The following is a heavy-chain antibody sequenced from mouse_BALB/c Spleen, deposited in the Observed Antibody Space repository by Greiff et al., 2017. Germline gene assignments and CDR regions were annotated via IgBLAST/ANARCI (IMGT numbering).Heavy chain of an antibody. CDR3: AHGSQGWYFDV. J-gene: IGHJ1*01. D-gene: IGHD2-2*01. CDR1: GFNIKDTY. CDR2: IDPANGNT. Sequence: EVQLQQSGAELVKPGASVKLSCTASGFNIKDTYMHWVKQRPEQGLEWIGRIDPANGNTKYDPKFQGKATITADTSSNTAYLQLSSLTSEDTAVYYCAHGSQGWYFDVWGAGTTVTVS. V-gene: IGHV14-3*02.